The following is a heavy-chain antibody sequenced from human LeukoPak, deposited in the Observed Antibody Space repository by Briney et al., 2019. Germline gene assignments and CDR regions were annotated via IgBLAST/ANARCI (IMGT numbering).Heavy chain of an antibody. D-gene: IGHD6-13*01. CDR1: GFTFSSYW. V-gene: IGHV3-7*03. CDR3: ARERVGSSWYFDY. Sequence: GGSLRLSCAASGFTFSSYWMTWVRQAPGKGLEWVANIKQDGSEKYYVDSVKGRFTISRDNAKNSLYLQMNSLRAEDTAVYYCARERVGSSWYFDYWGQGTLVPVSS. J-gene: IGHJ4*02. CDR2: IKQDGSEK.